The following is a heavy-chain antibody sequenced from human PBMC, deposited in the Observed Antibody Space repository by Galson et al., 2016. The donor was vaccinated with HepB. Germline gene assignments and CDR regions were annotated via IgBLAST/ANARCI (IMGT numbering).Heavy chain of an antibody. CDR1: GFTFSRYI. CDR3: ARPPSRPSTYNDC. V-gene: IGHV3-23*01. CDR2: LTGGGDHT. D-gene: IGHD1-1*01. J-gene: IGHJ4*02. Sequence: PLRLSCAASGFTFSRYIMTWVRQAPGKGLEWVSSLTGGGDHTFYADSVEGRFIISRDNSKNALYLEMNSLRAEDTAVYYCARPPSRPSTYNDCWGQGFLVTVSS.